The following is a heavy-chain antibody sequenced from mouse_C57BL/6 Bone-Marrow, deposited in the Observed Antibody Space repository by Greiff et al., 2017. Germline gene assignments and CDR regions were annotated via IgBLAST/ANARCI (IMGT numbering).Heavy chain of an antibody. V-gene: IGHV1-55*01. J-gene: IGHJ4*01. Sequence: VQLQQPGAELVKPGASVKMSCKASGYTFTSYWITWVKQRPGQGLEWIGDIYPGSGSTNYNEKFKSKATLTVDTSSSTAYLQLSSRTSEDSAVYDCANGKISSMDYWGQGTSVTVSS. CDR1: GYTFTSYW. CDR3: ANGKISSMDY. CDR2: IYPGSGST. D-gene: IGHD2-1*01.